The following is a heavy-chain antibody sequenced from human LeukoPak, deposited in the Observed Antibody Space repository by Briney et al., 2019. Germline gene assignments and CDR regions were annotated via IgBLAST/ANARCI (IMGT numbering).Heavy chain of an antibody. V-gene: IGHV3-48*01. CDR3: VRDMVGAATDAFDI. J-gene: IGHJ3*02. Sequence: GGSLRLSCAASGFTFSNFNMKWVRQAPGKGLEWVSYISTSGTTMFYADSVKGRFTISRDSAKSSLYLQMNNLRAEDTAVYYCVRDMVGAATDAFDIWGQGTMVTVSS. CDR1: GFTFSNFN. D-gene: IGHD2-15*01. CDR2: ISTSGTTM.